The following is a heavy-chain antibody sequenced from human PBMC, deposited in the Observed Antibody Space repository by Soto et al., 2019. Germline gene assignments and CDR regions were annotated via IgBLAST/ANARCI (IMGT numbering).Heavy chain of an antibody. V-gene: IGHV3-64*01. CDR2: LGYNGAST. Sequence: GGSLGLSCAASGFTLSDFSMHWVRQAAGKGLEFVSALGYNGASTYYANSVKGRFTISRDKSKNTLFLEMGSLRTEDMSSCYCARVSLRGQAVFTKWGQGTM. D-gene: IGHD2-8*01. J-gene: IGHJ3*01. CDR3: ARVSLRGQAVFTK. CDR1: GFTLSDFS.